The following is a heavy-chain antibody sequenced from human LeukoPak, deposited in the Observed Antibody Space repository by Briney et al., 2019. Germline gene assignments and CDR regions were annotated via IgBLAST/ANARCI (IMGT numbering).Heavy chain of an antibody. V-gene: IGHV1-46*01. CDR1: GYTFTSYY. D-gene: IGHD6-19*01. Sequence: VASVKVSCKASGYTFTSYYMHWVRQAPGQGLEWMGIINPSGGSTGYAQKFQGRVTMTRDTSMSTVYMELSSLRSEDTAVYYCARGSSGWYLGYWGQGTLVTVSS. CDR3: ARGSSGWYLGY. CDR2: INPSGGST. J-gene: IGHJ4*02.